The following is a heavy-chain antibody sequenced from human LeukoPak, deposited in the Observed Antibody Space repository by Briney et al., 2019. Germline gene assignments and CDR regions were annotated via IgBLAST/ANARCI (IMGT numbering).Heavy chain of an antibody. Sequence: SETLSLTCTVSGGSINSYYWSWIRQPPGKGLEWIGYIYYIGSTNYNPSLRGRATISVDTSNNQFYLKLSSVTAADTAVYYCAREAVAGMYYFDYWGQGTLVTVSS. CDR3: AREAVAGMYYFDY. J-gene: IGHJ4*02. CDR2: IYYIGST. D-gene: IGHD6-19*01. CDR1: GGSINSYY. V-gene: IGHV4-59*08.